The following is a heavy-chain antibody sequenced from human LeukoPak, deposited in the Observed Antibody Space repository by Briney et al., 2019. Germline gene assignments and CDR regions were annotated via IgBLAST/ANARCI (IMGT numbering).Heavy chain of an antibody. V-gene: IGHV1-18*01. CDR2: ISTYNGYS. J-gene: IGHJ4*02. CDR3: AKNSSGGYSDY. Sequence: ASVKVSCKTSGYTFTSFGITWVRQAPGQGLEWMGWISTYNGYSKYAQNLQGRVTMTADTSTSTAYMEPSSLRSDDTAVYYCAKNSSGGYSDYWGQGTLVTVSS. D-gene: IGHD6-19*01. CDR1: GYTFTSFG.